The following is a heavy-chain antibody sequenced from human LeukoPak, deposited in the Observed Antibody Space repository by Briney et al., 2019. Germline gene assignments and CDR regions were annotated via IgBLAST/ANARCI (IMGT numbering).Heavy chain of an antibody. V-gene: IGHV6-1*01. CDR1: GDRVSSNGAA. CDR3: AREKVVRGGNWFDP. Sequence: SQTLSLTCAISGDRVSSNGAAWNWIRQSPTRGLEWLGRTYYKCKWYNDYAVSVKSRMTISPHTSKNQFSLQPNSVTPEDTAVYYCAREKVVRGGNWFDPWGQGTLVTVSS. CDR2: TYYKCKWYN. D-gene: IGHD3-10*01. J-gene: IGHJ5*02.